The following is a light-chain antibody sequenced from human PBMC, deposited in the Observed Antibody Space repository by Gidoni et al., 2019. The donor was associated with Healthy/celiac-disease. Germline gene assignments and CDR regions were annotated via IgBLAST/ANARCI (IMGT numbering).Light chain of an antibody. J-gene: IGLJ2*01. CDR3: QSADSSVTYVV. V-gene: IGLV3-25*03. CDR2: KDS. CDR1: ALPKQY. Sequence: SYELTQPPSVAESPGQTARITCSGDALPKQYAYWYQQKPGQAPVLVIYKDSERPSGIPERFSGSSSGTTVTLTISGVQAEDEADYYCQSADSSVTYVVFGGGTKLTVL.